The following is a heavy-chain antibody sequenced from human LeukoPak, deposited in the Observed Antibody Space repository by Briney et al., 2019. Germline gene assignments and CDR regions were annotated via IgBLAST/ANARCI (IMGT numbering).Heavy chain of an antibody. D-gene: IGHD2-2*02. CDR3: AVPLAIRGPFDY. V-gene: IGHV5-51*01. J-gene: IGHJ4*02. Sequence: HGESLKISCKGSGYDFTSNWIAWVRQMPGKGLEWMGVILPANFDTRYSPSFQGQVTISVDKSISTAYLQWRNLMASDTAMYYCAVPLAIRGPFDYWGQGALVTVSS. CDR2: ILPANFDT. CDR1: GYDFTSNW.